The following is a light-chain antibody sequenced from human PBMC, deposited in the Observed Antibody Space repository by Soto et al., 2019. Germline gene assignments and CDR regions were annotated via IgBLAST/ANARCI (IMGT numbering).Light chain of an antibody. V-gene: IGKV3-20*01. CDR1: QSVSSSY. J-gene: IGKJ1*01. CDR2: GAS. Sequence: EIVLTQSPGTLSLSPGERATLSCRASQSVSSSYLAWYQQKPGQAPRLLIYGASSRATGIPDRFSGSGSGTDFTLTISRLEPEDFAVYYCQQYAGSRTFGQGTKV. CDR3: QQYAGSRT.